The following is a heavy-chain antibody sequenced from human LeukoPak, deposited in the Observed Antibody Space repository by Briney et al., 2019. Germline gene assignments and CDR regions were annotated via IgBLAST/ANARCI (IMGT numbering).Heavy chain of an antibody. CDR3: ARDEYLGGNDAFDI. CDR1: GDSISETYYY. V-gene: IGHV4-39*07. D-gene: IGHD2-15*01. Sequence: SETLSLTCTVSGDSISETYYYWGWIRQPPGKGLEWIGSIYYSGNTYYNPSLKSRVTISVDTSKNHFSLKLSSVTASDTAVYYCARDEYLGGNDAFDIWGQGTMVTVSS. CDR2: IYYSGNT. J-gene: IGHJ3*02.